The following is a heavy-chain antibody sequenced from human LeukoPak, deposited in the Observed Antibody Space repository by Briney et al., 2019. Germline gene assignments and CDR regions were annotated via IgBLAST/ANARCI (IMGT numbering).Heavy chain of an antibody. J-gene: IGHJ4*02. Sequence: ASVKVSCKASGYTFTGCYMHWVRQAPGQGLEWMGWINPNSGGTNYAQKFQGRVTMTRDTSISTAYMELSRLRSDDTAVYYCARATRIQLWSDTYYFDYWGQGTLVTVSS. V-gene: IGHV1-2*02. CDR2: INPNSGGT. CDR1: GYTFTGCY. CDR3: ARATRIQLWSDTYYFDY. D-gene: IGHD5-18*01.